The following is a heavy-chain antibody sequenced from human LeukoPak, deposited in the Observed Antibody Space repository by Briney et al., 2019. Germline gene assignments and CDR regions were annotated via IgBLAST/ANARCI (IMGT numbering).Heavy chain of an antibody. CDR2: INWSGVST. Sequence: RTGGSLRLSCAASAFTFSSYGMSWVRQGPGKGLEWVSGINWSGVSTGYADSVKGRFTIYRDNAKNSLYLQMNSLRAEDTALYYCAGAYGSGSYDDAFGIWGQGTLVTVSS. J-gene: IGHJ3*02. V-gene: IGHV3-20*04. D-gene: IGHD3-10*01. CDR1: AFTFSSYG. CDR3: AGAYGSGSYDDAFGI.